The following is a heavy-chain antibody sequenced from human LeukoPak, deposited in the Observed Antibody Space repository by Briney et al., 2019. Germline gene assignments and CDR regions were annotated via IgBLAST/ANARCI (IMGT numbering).Heavy chain of an antibody. V-gene: IGHV3-7*01. CDR2: IKQDGSEK. CDR1: GFTFSSYW. Sequence: GSLRLSCAASGFTFSSYWMSWVRQAPGKGLEWVANIKQDGSEKYYVDSVKGRFTISRDNAKNSLYLQMNSLRAEDTAVYYCARDYYDSSGRHPYYYYYGMDVWGQGTTVTVSS. CDR3: ARDYYDSSGRHPYYYYYGMDV. D-gene: IGHD3-22*01. J-gene: IGHJ6*02.